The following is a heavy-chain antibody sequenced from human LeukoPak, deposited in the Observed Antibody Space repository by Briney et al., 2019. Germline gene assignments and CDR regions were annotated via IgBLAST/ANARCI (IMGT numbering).Heavy chain of an antibody. J-gene: IGHJ3*02. CDR3: ARGTTDIVAEISDAFDI. V-gene: IGHV1-18*01. Sequence: GASVKVSCKASGYTFTSYGISWVRQAPGQGLEWMGLISAYNGNTNYAQKLQVRVTMTTDTSTSTAYMELRSLRSDDTAVYYCARGTTDIVAEISDAFDIWGQGTVVTVSS. CDR1: GYTFTSYG. D-gene: IGHD5-12*01. CDR2: ISAYNGNT.